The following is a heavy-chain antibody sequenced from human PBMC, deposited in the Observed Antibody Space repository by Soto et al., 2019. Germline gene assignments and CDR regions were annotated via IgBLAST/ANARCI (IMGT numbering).Heavy chain of an antibody. CDR3: ARDFGQQLAGIQH. Sequence: QVQLVQSGAEVKKPGASVKVSCKASGYTFTSYAMHWVRQAPGQRLEWMGWINAGNGNTKYSQKFQGRVTITRDTSASTAYMEVSSLRSEDTAVYYCARDFGQQLAGIQHWGQGTLVTVS. D-gene: IGHD6-13*01. V-gene: IGHV1-3*01. CDR1: GYTFTSYA. CDR2: INAGNGNT. J-gene: IGHJ1*01.